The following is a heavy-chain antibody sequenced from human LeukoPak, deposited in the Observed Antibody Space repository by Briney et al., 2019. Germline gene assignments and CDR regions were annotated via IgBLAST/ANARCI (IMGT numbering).Heavy chain of an antibody. D-gene: IGHD3-22*01. Sequence: SETLSLTCAVYGGSFSGYYWGWIRQPPGKGLEWIGEINHSGSTNYNPSLKSRVTISVDTSKNQFSLKLSSVTAADTAVYYCARSYSRITMIYRDAFDIWGQGTMVTASS. J-gene: IGHJ3*02. CDR3: ARSYSRITMIYRDAFDI. CDR1: GGSFSGYY. CDR2: INHSGST. V-gene: IGHV4-34*01.